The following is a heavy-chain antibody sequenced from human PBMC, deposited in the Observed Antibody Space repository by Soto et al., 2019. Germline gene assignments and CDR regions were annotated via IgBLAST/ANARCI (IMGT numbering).Heavy chain of an antibody. V-gene: IGHV3-7*01. Sequence: GGSLRLSCEASGFTFRTYCMRWVRQAPGKGLEWVANIKDDGSQKHYVDSVKGRFTISRDNAKNSLFLEMNSLRGEDTAIYYWARDAVWFGEFFDYWGQGAVVTVSS. D-gene: IGHD3-10*01. CDR3: ARDAVWFGEFFDY. J-gene: IGHJ4*02. CDR1: GFTFRTYC. CDR2: IKDDGSQK.